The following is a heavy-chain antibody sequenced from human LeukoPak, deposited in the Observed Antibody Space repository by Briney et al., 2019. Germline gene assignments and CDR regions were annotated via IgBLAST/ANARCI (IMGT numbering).Heavy chain of an antibody. J-gene: IGHJ4*02. Sequence: SVKVSCKASGGTFSSYAISWVRQAPGQGLEWMGGIIPIFGTANYAQKFQGRVTITADESTSTAYMELSSLRSEDTAVYYCAREAAAAPHNPNGHYWGQGTLVTVSS. CDR2: IIPIFGTA. V-gene: IGHV1-69*01. D-gene: IGHD6-13*01. CDR3: AREAAAAPHNPNGHY. CDR1: GGTFSSYA.